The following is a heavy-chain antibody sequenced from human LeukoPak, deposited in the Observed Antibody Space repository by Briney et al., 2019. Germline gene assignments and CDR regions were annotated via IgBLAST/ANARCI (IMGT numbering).Heavy chain of an antibody. CDR1: GASVGSAGYH. CDR3: ARTQSQSGSYRYYFGY. V-gene: IGHV4-61*08. Sequence: PSETLSLTCTVSGASVGSAGYHWSWIRQPPGGGLEWIGYIYYISNTNYNPSLKSRVTMSVDPSKNLFSLKLNSVTAADTAVYYCARTQSQSGSYRYYFGYWGQGTLVTVSS. CDR2: IYYISNT. J-gene: IGHJ4*02. D-gene: IGHD1-26*01.